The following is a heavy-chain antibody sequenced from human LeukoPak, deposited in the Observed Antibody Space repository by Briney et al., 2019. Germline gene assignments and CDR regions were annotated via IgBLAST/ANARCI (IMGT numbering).Heavy chain of an antibody. CDR2: IKQDGSEK. CDR1: GFTFSSYW. J-gene: IGHJ4*02. Sequence: GGSLRLSCAASGFTFSSYWMSWVRQAPGKGLEWVANIKQDGSEKYYVDSVKGRFTISRDNAKNSLYLQMNSLRAEDTAVYYCAKSTYQPLPSPLIFDYWGQGTLVTVSS. D-gene: IGHD2-2*01. V-gene: IGHV3-7*01. CDR3: AKSTYQPLPSPLIFDY.